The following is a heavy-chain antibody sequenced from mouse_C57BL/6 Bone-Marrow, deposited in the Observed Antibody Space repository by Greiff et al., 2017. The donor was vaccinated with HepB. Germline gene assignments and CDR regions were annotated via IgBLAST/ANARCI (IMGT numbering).Heavy chain of an antibody. D-gene: IGHD1-3*01. Sequence: DVQLVESGGGLVQPGGSLKLSCAASGFTFSDYYMYWVRQTPEKRLEWVAYISNGGGSTYYPDTVKGRFTISRDNAKNTLYLQMSRLKSEDTAMYYCAIKDWYFDVWGTGTTVTVSS. CDR3: AIKDWYFDV. J-gene: IGHJ1*03. CDR1: GFTFSDYY. CDR2: ISNGGGST. V-gene: IGHV5-12*01.